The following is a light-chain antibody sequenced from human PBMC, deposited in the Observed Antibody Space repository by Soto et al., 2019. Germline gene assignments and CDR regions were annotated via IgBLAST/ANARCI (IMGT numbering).Light chain of an antibody. CDR3: QQYGSSPIT. CDR1: QSVISNY. V-gene: IGKV3-20*01. Sequence: EIVLTQSPGTLSLSPGERATLSCRASQSVISNYLAWYQQKPGQSPRLLIYGASRRATGIPDRFSGSASGTDFTLTISRLEPEDFAVYYCQQYGSSPITFGQGTRLEIK. CDR2: GAS. J-gene: IGKJ5*01.